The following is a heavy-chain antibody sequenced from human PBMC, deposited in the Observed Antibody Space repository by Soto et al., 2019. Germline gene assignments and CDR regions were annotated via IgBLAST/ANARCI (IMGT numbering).Heavy chain of an antibody. J-gene: IGHJ4*02. CDR3: ATMGTPATGLYYFDY. CDR2: ISYSGST. V-gene: IGHV4-30-4*01. CDR1: GGSISSGNYY. Sequence: QVQLQESGPGLVKPSQTLSLTCTVSGGSISSGNYYWSWIRQPPGKGLEWIGFISYSGSTYYSLSLKGRVTISVDTSKNQFSLNLSFVTAADTAVYYCATMGTPATGLYYFDYWGQGTLVTVSS. D-gene: IGHD5-18*01.